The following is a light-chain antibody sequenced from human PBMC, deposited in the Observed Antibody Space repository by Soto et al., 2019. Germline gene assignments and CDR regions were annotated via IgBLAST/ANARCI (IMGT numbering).Light chain of an antibody. Sequence: EIQMTQSPSSLSASVGDRVTITCRASQGISNYLAWYQQKPGKVPKLLIYGASTLQSGVPSRLSGSGSGTEFTLIINSLQPEDGATYYCQKYDSAPWTFGQGTKVEIK. CDR3: QKYDSAPWT. CDR2: GAS. J-gene: IGKJ1*01. CDR1: QGISNY. V-gene: IGKV1-27*01.